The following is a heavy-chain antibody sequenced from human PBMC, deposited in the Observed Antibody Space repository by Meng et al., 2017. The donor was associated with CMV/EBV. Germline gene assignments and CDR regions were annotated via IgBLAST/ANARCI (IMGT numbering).Heavy chain of an antibody. V-gene: IGHV3-21*01. CDR3: ARDPSGIAAAGPGGGFDY. CDR2: ISSSSRYI. CDR1: FSFSSSS. Sequence: FSFSSSSINCVSQAPGNGLEWFSSISSSSRYIYYADSVTGRFTISRANAKTSLYLPMNRLRAAATAVYYCARDPSGIAAAGPGGGFDYWGQGTLVTVSS. J-gene: IGHJ4*02. D-gene: IGHD6-13*01.